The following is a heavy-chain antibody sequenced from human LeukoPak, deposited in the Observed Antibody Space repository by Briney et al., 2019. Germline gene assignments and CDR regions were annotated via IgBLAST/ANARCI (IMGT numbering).Heavy chain of an antibody. CDR3: ARDRANIVVVSASEY. CDR1: EFAFGNFY. D-gene: IGHD2-21*01. V-gene: IGHV3-11*04. Sequence: GGSLRLSCTASEFAFGNFYMSWIRQAPGKGLEWVSYISSSSSTIYYADSVKGRFTISRDNAKSSLYLQMNSLRVEDTAVYYCARDRANIVVVSASEYWGQGTLVTVSS. CDR2: ISSSSSTI. J-gene: IGHJ4*02.